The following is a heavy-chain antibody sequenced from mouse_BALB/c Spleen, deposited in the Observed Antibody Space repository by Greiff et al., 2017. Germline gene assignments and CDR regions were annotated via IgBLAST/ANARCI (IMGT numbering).Heavy chain of an antibody. Sequence: EVHLVESGGDLVKPGGSLKLSCAASGFTFSSYGMSWVRQTPDKRLEWVATISSGGSYTYYPDSVKGRFTISRDNAKNTLYLQMSSLKSEDTAMYYCARRGTTVVDYFDYWGQGTTLTVSS. CDR2: ISSGGSYT. V-gene: IGHV5-6*01. CDR1: GFTFSSYG. J-gene: IGHJ2*01. CDR3: ARRGTTVVDYFDY. D-gene: IGHD1-1*01.